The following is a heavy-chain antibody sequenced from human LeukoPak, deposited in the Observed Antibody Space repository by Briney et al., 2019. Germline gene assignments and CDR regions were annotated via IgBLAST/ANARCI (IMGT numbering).Heavy chain of an antibody. Sequence: ASVKVSCKTSGDTFTGYYMHWMRQAPGQGLEWMGWINPNSGSTNYAQNFQGRVIMTRDTSISTAYMELTRLKPDDTAVYYCARNGRALNWFDPWGQGTLVTVSS. CDR1: GDTFTGYY. V-gene: IGHV1-2*02. CDR3: ARNGRALNWFDP. CDR2: INPNSGST. J-gene: IGHJ5*02. D-gene: IGHD1-1*01.